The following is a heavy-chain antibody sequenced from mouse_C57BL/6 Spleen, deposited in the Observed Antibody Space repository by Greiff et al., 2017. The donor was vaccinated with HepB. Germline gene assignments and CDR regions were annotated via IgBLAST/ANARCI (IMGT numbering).Heavy chain of an antibody. D-gene: IGHD1-3*01. CDR3: ARWEWGNFDY. CDR2: INPNNGGT. J-gene: IGHJ2*01. V-gene: IGHV1-18*01. Sequence: EVQVVESGPELVKPGASVKIPCKASGYTFTDYNMDWVKQSHGKSLEWIGDINPNNGGTIYNQKFKGKATLTVDKSSSTAYMELRSLTSEDTAVYYCARWEWGNFDYWGQGTTLTVSS. CDR1: GYTFTDYN.